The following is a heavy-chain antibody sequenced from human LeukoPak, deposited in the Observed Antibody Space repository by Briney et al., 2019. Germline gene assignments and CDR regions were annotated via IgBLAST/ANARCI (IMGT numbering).Heavy chain of an antibody. V-gene: IGHV4-59*12. CDR1: GGSISGYY. CDR2: MYYSGST. D-gene: IGHD1-26*01. Sequence: SETLSLTCTVSGGSISGYYWSWIRQPPGKGLEWIGYMYYSGSTNYNPSLKSRVTMSVDTSKNQFSLKLSSVTAADTAVYYCARDQYSGSLDYWGQGTPVTVSS. J-gene: IGHJ4*02. CDR3: ARDQYSGSLDY.